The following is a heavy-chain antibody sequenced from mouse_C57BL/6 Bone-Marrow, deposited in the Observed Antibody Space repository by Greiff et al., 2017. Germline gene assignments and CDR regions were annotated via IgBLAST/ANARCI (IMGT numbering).Heavy chain of an antibody. CDR2: ISSGGSYT. Sequence: KLVESGGDLVKPGGSLKLSCAASGFTFSSYGMSWVRQTPDKRLEWVATISSGGSYTYYPDSVKGRFTISRDNAKNTLYLQMSSLKSEDTAMYYCASPSVVAHYYAMDYWGQGTSVTVSS. CDR3: ASPSVVAHYYAMDY. V-gene: IGHV5-6*02. CDR1: GFTFSSYG. D-gene: IGHD1-1*01. J-gene: IGHJ4*01.